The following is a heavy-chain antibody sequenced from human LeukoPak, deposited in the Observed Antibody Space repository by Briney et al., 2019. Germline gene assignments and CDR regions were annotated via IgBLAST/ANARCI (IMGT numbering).Heavy chain of an antibody. CDR1: GFSFSTYS. J-gene: IGHJ4*02. V-gene: IGHV3-21*01. CDR2: ISSSSSYI. D-gene: IGHD3-10*01. CDR3: ARRSMGSCGYVPQDY. Sequence: SGGSLSLSCAASGFSFSTYSMNWEPQAPGKELEWVSSISSSSSYIYYAATIRGRFTNSRDNAKNSLYLQMNSLEAEDTAEYYSARRSMGSCGYVPQDYWGQGTLVTVST.